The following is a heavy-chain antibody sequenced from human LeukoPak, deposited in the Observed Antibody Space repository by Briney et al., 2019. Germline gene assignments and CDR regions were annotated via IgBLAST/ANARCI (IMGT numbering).Heavy chain of an antibody. Sequence: HTGRSLRLSCAVSGFTFDDYAMHWVRQAPGKGLEWVSGISWNSDSIGYADSVKGRFTISRDNAKNSLYLQMNSLRAEDTALYYCAKDLGRTSDYWGQGTLVSVSS. CDR3: AKDLGRTSDY. J-gene: IGHJ4*02. D-gene: IGHD3/OR15-3a*01. CDR2: ISWNSDSI. V-gene: IGHV3-9*01. CDR1: GFTFDDYA.